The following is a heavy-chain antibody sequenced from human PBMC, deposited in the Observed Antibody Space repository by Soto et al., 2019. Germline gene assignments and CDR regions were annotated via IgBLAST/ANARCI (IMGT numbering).Heavy chain of an antibody. CDR1: GFTFSSYA. CDR2: ISGSGGST. J-gene: IGHJ3*02. V-gene: IGHV3-23*01. D-gene: IGHD3-10*01. CDR3: AKDSLDYYGSGSPNAFDI. Sequence: LRLSCAASGFTFSSYAMSWVRQAPGKGLEWVSAISGSGGSTYYADSVKGRFTISRDNSKNTLYLQMNSLRAEDTAVYYCAKDSLDYYGSGSPNAFDIWGQGTMVTVSS.